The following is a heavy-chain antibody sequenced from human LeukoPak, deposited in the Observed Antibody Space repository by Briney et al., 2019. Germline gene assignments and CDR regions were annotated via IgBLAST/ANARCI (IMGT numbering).Heavy chain of an antibody. CDR3: ATVMTTWESEYYGMDV. CDR1: GYTLTELS. Sequence: ASVKVSCKVSGYTLTELSMHWVRQAPGKGLEWMGGFDPEDGETIYAQKFQGRVTMTEDTSTDTAYMELSSLRSEDTAVYYCATVMTTWESEYYGMDVWGQGTTVTVSS. CDR2: FDPEDGET. J-gene: IGHJ6*02. D-gene: IGHD4-17*01. V-gene: IGHV1-24*01.